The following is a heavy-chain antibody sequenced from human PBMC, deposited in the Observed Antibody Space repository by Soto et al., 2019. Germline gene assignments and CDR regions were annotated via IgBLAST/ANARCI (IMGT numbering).Heavy chain of an antibody. Sequence: GGSLRLSCPASGFTFSSYGMHWVRQAPGKGLEWVAVISYDGSNKYYADSVKGRFTISRDNSKNTLYLQMNSLRAEDTAVYYCAKDLGSSWQYYFEYWGQGTLVTVSS. CDR3: AKDLGSSWQYYFEY. V-gene: IGHV3-30*18. D-gene: IGHD6-13*01. CDR2: ISYDGSNK. J-gene: IGHJ4*02. CDR1: GFTFSSYG.